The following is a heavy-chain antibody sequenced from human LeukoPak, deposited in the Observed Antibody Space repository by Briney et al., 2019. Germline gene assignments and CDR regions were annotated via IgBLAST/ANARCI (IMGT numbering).Heavy chain of an antibody. D-gene: IGHD3-22*01. CDR1: GFTFSSYE. Sequence: GGSLRLSCAASGFTFSSYEMNWVRQAPGKGLVWVSRISSDGSSTSYADSVKGRFTISRDNAKNTLYLQMNSLRAEDTAVYYCARGANYYDSSGPPNWFDPWGQGTLVTVSS. V-gene: IGHV3-74*01. J-gene: IGHJ5*02. CDR3: ARGANYYDSSGPPNWFDP. CDR2: ISSDGSST.